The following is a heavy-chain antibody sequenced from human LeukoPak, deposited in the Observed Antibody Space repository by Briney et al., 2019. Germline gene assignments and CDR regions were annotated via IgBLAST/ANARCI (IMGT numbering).Heavy chain of an antibody. CDR2: ISSTGSDV. D-gene: IGHD1-26*01. Sequence: GGSLRLSCAASGFIFSNYEMNWVRQAPGKGLEWVSYISSTGSDVYYADSVKGRFTITRDNAENSLYLQMNSLRAEDTAVYYCARDLPTGTYRAYFDNWGQGTLVTVSS. V-gene: IGHV3-48*03. CDR1: GFIFSNYE. CDR3: ARDLPTGTYRAYFDN. J-gene: IGHJ4*02.